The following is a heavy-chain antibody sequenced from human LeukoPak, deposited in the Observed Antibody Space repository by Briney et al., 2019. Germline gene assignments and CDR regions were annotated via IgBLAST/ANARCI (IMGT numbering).Heavy chain of an antibody. Sequence: ASVKVSRKASGYTFTSYGISWVRQAPGQGLEWMGWISAYNGNTNYAQKLQGRVTMTTDTSTSTAYMELRSLRSDDTAVYYCARVVVVPAASSFDYWGQGTLVTVSS. CDR2: ISAYNGNT. D-gene: IGHD2-2*01. CDR3: ARVVVVPAASSFDY. CDR1: GYTFTSYG. V-gene: IGHV1-18*04. J-gene: IGHJ4*02.